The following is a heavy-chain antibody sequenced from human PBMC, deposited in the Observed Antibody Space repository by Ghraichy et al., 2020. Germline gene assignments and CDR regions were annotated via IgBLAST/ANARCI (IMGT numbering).Heavy chain of an antibody. D-gene: IGHD1-26*01. Sequence: LSLTCAASGFTFSSYSMNWVRQAPGKGLEWVSSISSSSSYIYYADSVKGRFTISRDNAKNSLYLQMNSLRAEDTAVYYCARDSIVGASYYYYMDVWGKGTTVTVSS. CDR3: ARDSIVGASYYYYMDV. CDR2: ISSSSSYI. CDR1: GFTFSSYS. J-gene: IGHJ6*03. V-gene: IGHV3-21*01.